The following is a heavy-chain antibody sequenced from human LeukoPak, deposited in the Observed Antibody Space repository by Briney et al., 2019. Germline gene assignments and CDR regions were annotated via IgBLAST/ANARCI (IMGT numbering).Heavy chain of an antibody. D-gene: IGHD2-2*01. CDR1: GFSFTSYA. CDR2: IIPYNGNT. Sequence: ASVKVSCKTSGFSFTSYAISWVRQAPGQGLEWMGWIIPYNGNTNYAQKLQGRVTVTTDTSTSTAYMELRSLTSDDTAVYYCARDLYCSVTSCPRLGLFDPWGQGSLVTVTS. CDR3: ARDLYCSVTSCPRLGLFDP. J-gene: IGHJ5*02. V-gene: IGHV1-18*01.